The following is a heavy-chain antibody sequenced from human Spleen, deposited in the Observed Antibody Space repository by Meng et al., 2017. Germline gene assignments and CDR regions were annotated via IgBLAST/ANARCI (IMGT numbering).Heavy chain of an antibody. J-gene: IGHJ4*02. CDR2: INTNTRKP. CDR1: GYPFYSLG. Sequence: LKFGSELKKPGASGKVYCKASGYPFYSLGINWVRQAPGQGPEWMGWINTNTRKPTYAQGFTGRFVFSLDTSISTAYLQISTLKAEDTAIYYCARDYVWGSYRYIDYWGQGTLVTVSS. V-gene: IGHV7-4-1*02. D-gene: IGHD3-16*02. CDR3: ARDYVWGSYRYIDY.